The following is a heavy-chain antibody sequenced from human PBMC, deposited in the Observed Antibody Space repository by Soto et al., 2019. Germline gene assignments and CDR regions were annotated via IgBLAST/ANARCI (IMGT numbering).Heavy chain of an antibody. CDR2: INPNSGGT. V-gene: IGHV1-2*04. CDR3: ARAGVAPHDYGMDV. D-gene: IGHD2-15*01. J-gene: IGHJ6*02. CDR1: GYTFTGYY. Sequence: ASVKVSCKASGYTFTGYYMHWVRQAPGQGLEWMGWINPNSGGTNYAQKFQGWVTMTRDTSISTAYMELSRLRSDDKAVYYCARAGVAPHDYGMDVWGQGKTVTVSS.